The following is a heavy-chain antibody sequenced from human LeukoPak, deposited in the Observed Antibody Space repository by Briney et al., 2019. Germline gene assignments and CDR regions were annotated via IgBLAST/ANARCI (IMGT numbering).Heavy chain of an antibody. J-gene: IGHJ4*02. CDR3: ARDARRYCSSTSCYRHFDY. Sequence: GGSLRLSCAASGFTVRTNYMTWVRQAPGKGLEWVSVIYSVGSTYYADSVKGRFTISRDNAKNSLYLQMNSLRAEDTAVYYCARDARRYCSSTSCYRHFDYWGQGTLVTVSS. CDR2: IYSVGST. CDR1: GFTVRTNY. D-gene: IGHD2-2*02. V-gene: IGHV3-66*01.